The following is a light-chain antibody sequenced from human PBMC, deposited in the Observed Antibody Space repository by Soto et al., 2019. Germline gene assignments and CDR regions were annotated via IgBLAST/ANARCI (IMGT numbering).Light chain of an antibody. V-gene: IGLV1-40*01. J-gene: IGLJ2*01. CDR3: QSYDSSQDVV. CDR1: SSNIGAGYD. Sequence: QSVLTQPPSVSGAPGQRVTISCTGSSSNIGAGYDVHWYQQLPGTAPKLLIYGNSNRPSGVPDRFSGSKSGTSASLAITGLQAEDEADYSCQSYDSSQDVVFGGGTKLTVL. CDR2: GNS.